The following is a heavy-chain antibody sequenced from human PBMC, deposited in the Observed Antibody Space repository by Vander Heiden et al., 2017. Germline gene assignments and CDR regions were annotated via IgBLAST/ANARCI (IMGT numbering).Heavy chain of an antibody. CDR2: ISGSGGST. D-gene: IGHD3-22*01. CDR1: GFTLGSYA. Sequence: EVQLLESGGGLVQPGGSLRLSCAASGFTLGSYAMSWVRQAPGKGLEWVSAISGSGGSTYYADSVKGRFTISRDNSKNTLYLQMNSLRAEDTAVYYCAKVLVVTPKAEFDYWGQGTLVTVSS. V-gene: IGHV3-23*01. J-gene: IGHJ4*02. CDR3: AKVLVVTPKAEFDY.